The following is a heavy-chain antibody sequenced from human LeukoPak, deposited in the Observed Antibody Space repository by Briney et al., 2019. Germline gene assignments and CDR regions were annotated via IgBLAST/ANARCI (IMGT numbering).Heavy chain of an antibody. Sequence: GGSLRLSCAASGFTFSSYAMSWVRQAPGKGLEWVSAFSGSGGSTYYADSVKGRFTISRDNSKNTLYLQMNSLRAEDTAVYYCAKDARRLARILGREARYYYYYYMDVWGKGTTVTVSS. CDR3: AKDARRLARILGREARYYYYYYMDV. CDR2: FSGSGGST. D-gene: IGHD5-12*01. J-gene: IGHJ6*03. V-gene: IGHV3-23*01. CDR1: GFTFSSYA.